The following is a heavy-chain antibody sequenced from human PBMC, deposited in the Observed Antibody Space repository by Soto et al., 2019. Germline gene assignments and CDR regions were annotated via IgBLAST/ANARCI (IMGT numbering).Heavy chain of an antibody. Sequence: EVQLLESGGGLVQPGGSLRLSCAASGFTFNSYAMSWVRQAPGKGLEWVSVISDGGGSTYYADSVKGRFTISRDNSKNTLYLQMNSLRAEDTAVYYCAGSEHSSSSSSYFFYYGMDVWGQGTTVTVSS. J-gene: IGHJ6*02. V-gene: IGHV3-23*01. CDR3: AGSEHSSSSSSYFFYYGMDV. CDR1: GFTFNSYA. CDR2: ISDGGGST. D-gene: IGHD6-6*01.